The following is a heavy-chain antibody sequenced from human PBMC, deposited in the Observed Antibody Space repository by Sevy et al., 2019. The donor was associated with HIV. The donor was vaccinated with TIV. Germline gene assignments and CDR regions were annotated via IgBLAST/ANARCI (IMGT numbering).Heavy chain of an antibody. V-gene: IGHV3-21*01. CDR3: ARNNCSITNCYMGDVFDI. J-gene: IGHJ3*02. CDR1: GFTFSSYS. Sequence: GGSLRLSCAASGFTFSSYSMNWVRQAPGKGLEWVSSISGISNYKYYADSMKGRFTVSRDNARNSLYLQMNSLRAEDTAVYYCARNNCSITNCYMGDVFDIWGQGTMVTVSS. CDR2: ISGISNYK. D-gene: IGHD2-2*02.